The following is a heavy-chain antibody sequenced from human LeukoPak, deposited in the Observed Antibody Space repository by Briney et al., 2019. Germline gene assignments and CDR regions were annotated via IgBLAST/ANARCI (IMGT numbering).Heavy chain of an antibody. D-gene: IGHD3-16*01. CDR3: AKMPPLGLWYFQH. CDR2: ISGSGGTT. V-gene: IGHV3-23*01. Sequence: GGSLRLSCAASGFPFSNYCMNWVRQAPGKGLEWVSSISGSGGTTYYADSVKGRFTMSRDNSKNTLYLQMNSLRAEDTAVYYCAKMPPLGLWYFQHWGQGTLVTVSS. CDR1: GFPFSNYC. J-gene: IGHJ1*01.